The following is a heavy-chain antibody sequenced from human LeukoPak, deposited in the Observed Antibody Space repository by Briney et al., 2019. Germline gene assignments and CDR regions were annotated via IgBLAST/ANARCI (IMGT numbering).Heavy chain of an antibody. V-gene: IGHV3-23*01. D-gene: IGHD1-1*01. Sequence: AGGSLRLSCVASGFTLSSFAMRWVRQAQGKGLEWVSFISGSGGSTLYADSVKGRFTISRDNSKNTLFLQMNSLRAEDSAAYFCAKGVTGIQDYLFEYWGQGTLVTVSS. CDR2: ISGSGGST. J-gene: IGHJ4*02. CDR1: GFTLSSFA. CDR3: AKGVTGIQDYLFEY.